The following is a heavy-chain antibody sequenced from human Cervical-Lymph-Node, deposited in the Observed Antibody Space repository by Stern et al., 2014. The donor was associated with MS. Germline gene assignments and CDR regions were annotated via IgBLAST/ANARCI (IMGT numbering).Heavy chain of an antibody. CDR1: GYTFTSYT. CDR3: ARGVSDSSSWWDWYFDL. CDR2: ISTYHGNR. Sequence: VQLVESGDEVKKPGASVKVSCKASGYTFTSYTISWVRQAPGQGLEWMGWISTYHGNRNYAQKVQGRVTMTTDASTSTAYMELSSLRSDDTAVYYCARGVSDSSSWWDWYFDLWGRGTLVTVSS. V-gene: IGHV1-18*04. D-gene: IGHD6-13*01. J-gene: IGHJ2*01.